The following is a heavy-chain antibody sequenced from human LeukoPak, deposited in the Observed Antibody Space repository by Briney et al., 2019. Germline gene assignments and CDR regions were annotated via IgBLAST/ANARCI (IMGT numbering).Heavy chain of an antibody. V-gene: IGHV4-61*02. Sequence: SETLSLTCTVSGGSTSSGSYYWSWIRQPAGKGLEWIGRIYTSGSTNYNPSLKSRVTISVDTSKNQFSLKLSSVTAADTAVYYCARGEEETTVYIYWGQGTLVTVSS. J-gene: IGHJ4*02. CDR1: GGSTSSGSYY. CDR2: IYTSGST. D-gene: IGHD4-17*01. CDR3: ARGEEETTVYIY.